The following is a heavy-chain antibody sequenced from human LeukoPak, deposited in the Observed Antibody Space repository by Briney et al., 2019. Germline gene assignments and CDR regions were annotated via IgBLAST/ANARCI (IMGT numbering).Heavy chain of an antibody. V-gene: IGHV1-2*02. CDR2: INPNSGGT. J-gene: IGHJ4*02. D-gene: IGHD3-3*01. CDR3: ARGGLWSGYYYYFDY. Sequence: ASVKVSCKASGYTFTDYYMHWVRQAPGQGLEWMGWINPNSGGTNYAQKFQGRVTMTRDTSISTAYMELSRLRSDDTAVYYCARGGLWSGYYYYFDYWGQGTLVTVSS. CDR1: GYTFTDYY.